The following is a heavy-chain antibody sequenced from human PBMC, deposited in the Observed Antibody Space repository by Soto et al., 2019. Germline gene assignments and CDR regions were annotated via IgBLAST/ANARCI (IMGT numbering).Heavy chain of an antibody. CDR2: IKQDGSEK. D-gene: IGHD4-17*01. CDR1: GFTFSSYW. V-gene: IGHV3-7*01. Sequence: PGGSLRLSCAATGFTFSSYWMSWVRQALGKGLEWVANIKQDGSEKYYVDSVKGRFTISRDNARNSLYLQMNSLRVEDTAVYYCAVPYGDSLYYYYGMDVWGQGTTVTVAS. J-gene: IGHJ6*02. CDR3: AVPYGDSLYYYYGMDV.